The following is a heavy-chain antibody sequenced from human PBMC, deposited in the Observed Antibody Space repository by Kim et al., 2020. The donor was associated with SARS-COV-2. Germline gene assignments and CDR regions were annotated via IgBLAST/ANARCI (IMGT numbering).Heavy chain of an antibody. D-gene: IGHD6-13*01. J-gene: IGHJ5*02. CDR1: GGSIRDYY. V-gene: IGHV4-59*01. CDR2: IHYSGNT. Sequence: SETLSLTCSVSGGSIRDYYWSWIRQPPGKGLEWIGYIHYSGNTNYNPSLKSRVTISVDTSKSQPSLKLSSVTAADTAVYYCARGYTGAAGWFDRWGQGTLVTVSS. CDR3: ARGYTGAAGWFDR.